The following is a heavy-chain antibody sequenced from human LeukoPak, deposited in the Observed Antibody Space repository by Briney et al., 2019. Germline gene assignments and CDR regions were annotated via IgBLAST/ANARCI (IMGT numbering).Heavy chain of an antibody. D-gene: IGHD3-10*01. CDR3: AKVLWFGELRSSYYYYGMDV. V-gene: IGHV3-30*04. CDR1: GFTFTIYA. Sequence: GGSLRLSCAASGFTFTIYAMHWVRQAPGKGLEWVAVISYDGSNKYYADSVKGRFTISRDNSKNTLYMQMNSLRAEDTAVYYCAKVLWFGELRSSYYYYGMDVWGQGTTVTVSS. CDR2: ISYDGSNK. J-gene: IGHJ6*02.